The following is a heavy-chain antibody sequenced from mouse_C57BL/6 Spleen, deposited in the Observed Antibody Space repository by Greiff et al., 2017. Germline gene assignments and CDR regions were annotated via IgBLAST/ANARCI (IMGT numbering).Heavy chain of an antibody. CDR3: TRGGYYGSLYAMDY. CDR1: GYTFTDYE. D-gene: IGHD1-1*01. J-gene: IGHJ4*01. V-gene: IGHV1-15*01. Sequence: VQLQQSGAELVRPGASVTLSCKASGYTFTDYEMHWVKQTPVHGLEWIGAIGPETGGTAYNQKFKGKAILTADKSSSTAYMELRSLTSEDSAVYYCTRGGYYGSLYAMDYWGQGTSVTVSS. CDR2: IGPETGGT.